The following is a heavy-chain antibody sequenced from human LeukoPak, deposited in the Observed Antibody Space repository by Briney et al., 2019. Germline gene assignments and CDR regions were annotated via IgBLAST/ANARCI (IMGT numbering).Heavy chain of an antibody. CDR2: IYYTGST. D-gene: IGHD3-16*01. Sequence: SETLSLTCTVSGGSISSGSYYWGWLRQPPGKGLEWIGSIYYTGSTYYNPSLKSRVTKSVDTSKNQFSLELSSVTAADTAVYYCARHVWGGYGYFDYWGQGTLVTVSS. CDR1: GGSISSGSYY. J-gene: IGHJ4*02. V-gene: IGHV4-39*01. CDR3: ARHVWGGYGYFDY.